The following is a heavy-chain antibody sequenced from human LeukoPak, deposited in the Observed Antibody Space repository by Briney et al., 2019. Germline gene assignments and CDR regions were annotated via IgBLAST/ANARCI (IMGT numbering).Heavy chain of an antibody. Sequence: PGGSLRLSCAASGFTFSSYWMHWVRQAPGKGLVWVSRINTDGSSTSYADSVKGRFTLSRDNAKNTLYLQMNSLRAEDTAVYYCASLRGYSYGPLDYWGQGTLVSVSS. CDR2: INTDGSST. D-gene: IGHD5-18*01. CDR3: ASLRGYSYGPLDY. CDR1: GFTFSSYW. J-gene: IGHJ4*02. V-gene: IGHV3-74*01.